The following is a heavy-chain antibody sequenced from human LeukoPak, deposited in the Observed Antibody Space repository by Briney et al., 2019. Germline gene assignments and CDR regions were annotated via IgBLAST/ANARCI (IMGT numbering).Heavy chain of an antibody. V-gene: IGHV3-43*01. CDR1: GFTFDDYT. D-gene: IGHD2-2*01. CDR3: VRGGSPPTSTWSLDE. CDR2: ISWDGGST. J-gene: IGHJ4*02. Sequence: PGGSLRLSCAASGFTFDDYTMHWVRQAPGKGLEWVSLISWDGGSTYYADSVKGRFSISRDNSKDTVSLQMDSLTIEDTAVYYCVRGGSPPTSTWSLDEWGQGTLVSVSS.